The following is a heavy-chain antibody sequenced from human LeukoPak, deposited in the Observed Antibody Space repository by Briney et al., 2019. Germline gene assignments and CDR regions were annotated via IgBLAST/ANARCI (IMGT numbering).Heavy chain of an antibody. V-gene: IGHV3-21*01. D-gene: IGHD2-2*02. CDR2: ISSSSSYI. CDR1: GFTFSSYS. J-gene: IGHJ6*02. CDR3: ARGYCSSTSCYTKTTNYYYYGMDV. Sequence: GGSLRLSCAASGFTFSSYSMNWVRQAPGKGLEWVSSISSSSSYIYYADSVKGRFTISRDNAKSSLYLQMNSLRAEDTAVYYCARGYCSSTSCYTKTTNYYYYGMDVWGQGTTVTVSS.